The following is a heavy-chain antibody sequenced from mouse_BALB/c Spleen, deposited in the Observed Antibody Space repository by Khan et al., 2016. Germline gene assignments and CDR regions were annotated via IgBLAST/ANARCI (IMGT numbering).Heavy chain of an antibody. CDR2: INPGSGGT. CDR1: GYAFTNFL. Sequence: VQLQQSGAELVRPGTSVKVSCKASGYAFTNFLIQWVKQRPGQGLEWVGVINPGSGGTNYNEKFKDKATLTADKSSSTAYMQLSSLTSDDSAVYFCASYGNFDDWGQGTTLTVSA. CDR3: ASYGNFDD. V-gene: IGHV1-54*01. J-gene: IGHJ2*01. D-gene: IGHD2-1*01.